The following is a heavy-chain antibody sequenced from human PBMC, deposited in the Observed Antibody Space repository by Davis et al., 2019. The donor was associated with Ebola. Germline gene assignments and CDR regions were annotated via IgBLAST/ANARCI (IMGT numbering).Heavy chain of an antibody. D-gene: IGHD6-13*01. CDR2: IKEDGGEK. CDR1: GLIFNNYW. CDR3: ARGVENIAAAGADY. Sequence: GESLKISCAASGLIFNNYWMSWIRQAPGKGPEWVAIIKEDGGEKYYVDSVKGRFTISRDNAKNSLFLEMNSLRAEDTAVYYCARGVENIAAAGADYWGQGTLVTVSS. V-gene: IGHV3-7*01. J-gene: IGHJ4*02.